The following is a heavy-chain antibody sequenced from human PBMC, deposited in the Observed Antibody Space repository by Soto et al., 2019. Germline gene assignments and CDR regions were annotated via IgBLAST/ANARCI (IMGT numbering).Heavy chain of an antibody. CDR1: GASISRSSYY. D-gene: IGHD1-26*01. V-gene: IGHV4-39*01. Sequence: QLQLQESGPRLVKPSETLSLTCTVSGASISRSSYYWGWIRQPPGKGLEWIGSFSYSGSTYYNPSLKSRVTIPVDTSKNQFSLQLRSVNAADPAVYYCARHEGATDFWGQGTLVTVSS. CDR2: FSYSGST. J-gene: IGHJ4*02. CDR3: ARHEGATDF.